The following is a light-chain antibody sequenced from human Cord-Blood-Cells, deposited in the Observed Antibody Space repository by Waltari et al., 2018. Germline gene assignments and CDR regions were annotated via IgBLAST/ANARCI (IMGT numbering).Light chain of an antibody. V-gene: IGLV2-14*03. CDR3: SSYTSSSTYV. Sequence: SPLTQPASVSGSPGQSIPISCTGTSSAAGGYTYVSWYQQHPGKAPKLMIYDVSNRPSGVSNRFSGSKSGNTASLTISGLQAEDEADYYCSSYTSSSTYVFGTGTKVTVL. J-gene: IGLJ1*01. CDR2: DVS. CDR1: SSAAGGYTY.